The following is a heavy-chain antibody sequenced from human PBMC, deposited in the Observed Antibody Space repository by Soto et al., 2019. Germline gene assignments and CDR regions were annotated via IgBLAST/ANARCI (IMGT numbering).Heavy chain of an antibody. V-gene: IGHV3-33*01. CDR2: IWYDGSNK. CDR3: ARDGDYYDSSGTFDI. J-gene: IGHJ3*02. Sequence: QVQLVESGGGVVQPGRSLRLSCAASGFTFSSYGMHWVRQAPGKGLEWVAVIWYDGSNKYYADSVKGRFTISRDNSKNTLYRQMNSLRAEDTAVYYCARDGDYYDSSGTFDIWGQGTMVTVSS. CDR1: GFTFSSYG. D-gene: IGHD3-22*01.